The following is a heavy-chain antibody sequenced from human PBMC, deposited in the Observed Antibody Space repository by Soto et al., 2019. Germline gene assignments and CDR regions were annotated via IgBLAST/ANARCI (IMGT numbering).Heavy chain of an antibody. CDR1: GYTFTSYG. J-gene: IGHJ4*02. CDR3: ARAWYYYDSSGYYY. D-gene: IGHD3-22*01. V-gene: IGHV1-18*01. CDR2: ISAYNGNT. Sequence: ASVKVSCKASGYTFTSYGIRWVRQAPGQGLEWMGWISAYNGNTNYAQKLQGRVTMTTDTSTSTAYMELRSLRSDDTAVYYCARAWYYYDSSGYYYWGQGTLVTVSS.